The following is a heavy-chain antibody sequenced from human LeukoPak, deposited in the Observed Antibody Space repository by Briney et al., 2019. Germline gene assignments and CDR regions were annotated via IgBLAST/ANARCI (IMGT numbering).Heavy chain of an antibody. CDR2: IYYSGST. CDR1: GGSISSGGYY. Sequence: PSETLSLTCTVSGGSISSGGYYWSWIRQLPGKGLEWIGSIYYSGSTYYSPSLKSRVTISVDTSKNHFSLKLSSVTAADTAVYYCARADSGWYAEFDYWGQGTLVTVSS. CDR3: ARADSGWYAEFDY. V-gene: IGHV4-31*03. D-gene: IGHD6-19*01. J-gene: IGHJ4*02.